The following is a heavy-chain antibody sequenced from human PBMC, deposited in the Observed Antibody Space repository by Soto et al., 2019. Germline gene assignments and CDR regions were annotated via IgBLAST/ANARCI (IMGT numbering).Heavy chain of an antibody. CDR2: IYISGLT. D-gene: IGHD3-16*02. J-gene: IGHJ5*02. Sequence: QVQLQESGPGQVKSSETLSLTCTVSGGSMTSYYWSWIRKSAGKGLEWIGRIYISGLTNYNPSLESRVTMSVDTSKNQFCLRLRPVTAAYTAVYYCVRDKGSYQETWFDPWGQGILVSVSS. CDR1: GGSMTSYY. V-gene: IGHV4-4*07. CDR3: VRDKGSYQETWFDP.